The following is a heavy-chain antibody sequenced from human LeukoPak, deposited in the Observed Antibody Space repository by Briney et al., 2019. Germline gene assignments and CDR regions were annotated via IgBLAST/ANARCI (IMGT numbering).Heavy chain of an antibody. CDR3: AREGRYLLRVAPFDY. CDR1: GGTFSSYA. D-gene: IGHD2-2*01. Sequence: GSSVKVSCKASGGTFSSYAISWVRQAPGQGLEWMGGIIPIFGTANYAQKFQGRVTITTDESTSTAYMELSSLRSEDTAVYYCAREGRYLLRVAPFDYWGQGTLVTVSS. CDR2: IIPIFGTA. J-gene: IGHJ4*02. V-gene: IGHV1-69*05.